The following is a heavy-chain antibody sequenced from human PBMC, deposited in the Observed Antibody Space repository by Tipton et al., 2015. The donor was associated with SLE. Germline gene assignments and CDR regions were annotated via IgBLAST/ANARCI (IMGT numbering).Heavy chain of an antibody. J-gene: IGHJ4*02. Sequence: TLSLTCAVYGGSFSGYYWSWIRQPPGKGLEWIGEINHSGSTNYNPSLKSRVTISMDTSKNQFSLKVSSVTAADTAVYYCARGRYCSSTSCSYYFDYWGQGTLVTVSS. D-gene: IGHD2-2*01. CDR1: GGSFSGYY. CDR3: ARGRYCSSTSCSYYFDY. CDR2: INHSGST. V-gene: IGHV4-34*01.